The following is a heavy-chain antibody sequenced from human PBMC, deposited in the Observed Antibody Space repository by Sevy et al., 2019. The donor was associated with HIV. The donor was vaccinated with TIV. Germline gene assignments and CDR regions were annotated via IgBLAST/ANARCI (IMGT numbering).Heavy chain of an antibody. CDR2: ISSSSSYI. CDR3: ASEGVVDTDY. J-gene: IGHJ4*02. Sequence: GESLKISCAASGFTFSSYSMNWVRQAPGKGLEWVSSISSSSSYIYYADSVKGRFTISRDNAKNSLYLQMNSLRAEDTAVYYCASEGVVDTDYWGQGTLVTVSS. V-gene: IGHV3-21*01. D-gene: IGHD5-18*01. CDR1: GFTFSSYS.